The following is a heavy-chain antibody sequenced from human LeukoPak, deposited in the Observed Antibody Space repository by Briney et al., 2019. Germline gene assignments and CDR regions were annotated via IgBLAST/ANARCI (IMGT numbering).Heavy chain of an antibody. V-gene: IGHV3-21*01. CDR2: ISSSSSYI. D-gene: IGHD3-10*01. CDR1: GFTFSSYS. Sequence: GGSLRLSCAASGFTFSSYSMNWVRQAPGKGLEWVSSISSSSSYIYYADSVKGRFTISRENAKNSLYLQMNSLRAEDTAVYYCARAGSGTKGLDYWGQGTLVTVSS. J-gene: IGHJ4*02. CDR3: ARAGSGTKGLDY.